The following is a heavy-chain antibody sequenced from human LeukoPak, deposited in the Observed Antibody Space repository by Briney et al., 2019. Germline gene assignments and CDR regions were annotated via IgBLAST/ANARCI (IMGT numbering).Heavy chain of an antibody. Sequence: ASVKVSSKASGYTFTSYDINWVRQATGQGLEWMGWMNPNSGNTGYAQKFQGRVTMTRNTSISTAYMELSSLRSEDTAVYYCARMSSSWYSTSYDYWGQGTLVTVSS. D-gene: IGHD6-13*01. J-gene: IGHJ4*02. CDR2: MNPNSGNT. CDR1: GYTFTSYD. CDR3: ARMSSSWYSTSYDY. V-gene: IGHV1-8*01.